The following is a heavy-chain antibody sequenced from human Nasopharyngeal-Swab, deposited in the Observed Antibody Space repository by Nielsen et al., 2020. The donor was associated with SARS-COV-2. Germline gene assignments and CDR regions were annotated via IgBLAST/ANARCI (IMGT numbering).Heavy chain of an antibody. CDR1: GASISSVGYY. CDR3: ARIYCSTTSCSNFDY. J-gene: IGHJ4*02. V-gene: IGHV4-31*03. CDR2: SHYSGST. Sequence: SETLSLTCSVSGASISSVGYYWSWIRQHPGKGQEWIGSSHYSGSTYYNPSLKSRVTISVDTSKNQFSLELSSVTAADTAVYYCARIYCSTTSCSNFDYWGQGTLVTVSS. D-gene: IGHD2-2*01.